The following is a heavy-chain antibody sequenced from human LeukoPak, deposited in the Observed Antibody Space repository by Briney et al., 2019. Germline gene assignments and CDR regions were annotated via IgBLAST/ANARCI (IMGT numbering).Heavy chain of an antibody. Sequence: KSSETLSLTCTVSGGSISSYYWSWIRQPPGKGLEWIGYIYYSGSTNYNPSLKSRVTISVDTPKNQFSLKLSSVTAADTAVYYCARGEVDRYYFDYWGQGPRLPAS. V-gene: IGHV4-59*08. J-gene: IGHJ4*02. CDR2: IYYSGST. CDR1: GGSISSYY. CDR3: ARGEVDRYYFDY. D-gene: IGHD3-10*01.